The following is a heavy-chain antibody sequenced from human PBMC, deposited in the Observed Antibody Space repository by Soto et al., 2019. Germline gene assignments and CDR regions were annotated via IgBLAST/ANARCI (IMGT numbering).Heavy chain of an antibody. CDR1: GYTFTSYG. D-gene: IGHD4-17*01. V-gene: IGHV1-18*01. Sequence: QVQLVQSGAEVKKPGASVKVSCKASGYTFTSYGISWVRQAPGQGLEWMGWISAYNGNTNFAQKLQGRVTLTTDTAKSTAYMELRSLKSDDTAVYYCERDDYGDYADTFDYWGQGTLVTVYS. CDR2: ISAYNGNT. J-gene: IGHJ4*02. CDR3: ERDDYGDYADTFDY.